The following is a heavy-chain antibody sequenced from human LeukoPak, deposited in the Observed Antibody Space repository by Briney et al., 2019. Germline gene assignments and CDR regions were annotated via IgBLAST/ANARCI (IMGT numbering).Heavy chain of an antibody. CDR1: GFTFRSYD. CDR2: ITGSSSTM. CDR3: ARDLYDYAMDV. V-gene: IGHV3-48*02. D-gene: IGHD2/OR15-2a*01. Sequence: PVGSLPLTRAVCGFTFRSYDINWVRQAPGKGLEWVSYITGSSSTMYYADSVKGRFTISRDNAKNSLYLQMNSLRDEDTAVYYCARDLYDYAMDVWGQGTTLSVSS. J-gene: IGHJ6*02.